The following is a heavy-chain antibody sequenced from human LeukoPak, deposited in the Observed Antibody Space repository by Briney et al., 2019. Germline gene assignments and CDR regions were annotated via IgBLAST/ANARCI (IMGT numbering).Heavy chain of an antibody. D-gene: IGHD6-19*01. Sequence: PSETLSLTCAVSGYSISSGYYWGWIRQPPGKGLEWIGSTYHSGSTYYNPSLKSRVIISVDASKNHFSLKLSSVTAADTAVYYWARDPLEVVAGWYYFDYWGQGTLVTVSS. CDR1: GYSISSGYY. V-gene: IGHV4-38-2*02. J-gene: IGHJ4*02. CDR2: TYHSGST. CDR3: ARDPLEVVAGWYYFDY.